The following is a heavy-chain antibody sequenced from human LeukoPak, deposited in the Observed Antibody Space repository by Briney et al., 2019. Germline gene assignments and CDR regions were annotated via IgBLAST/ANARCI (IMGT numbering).Heavy chain of an antibody. CDR1: GFTFSDYY. V-gene: IGHV3-11*01. D-gene: IGHD3-22*01. CDR2: ISSSGGTI. J-gene: IGHJ5*02. CDR3: ARDGYKTYYYDSSGYPT. Sequence: GGSLRLSCAASGFTFSDYYMSWIRQAPGKGLEGVSYISSSGGTIYYADSVKGRFTISRGNAKNSLYLHMNSLRAEDTAVYYCARDGYKTYYYDSSGYPTWGQGTLVTVSS.